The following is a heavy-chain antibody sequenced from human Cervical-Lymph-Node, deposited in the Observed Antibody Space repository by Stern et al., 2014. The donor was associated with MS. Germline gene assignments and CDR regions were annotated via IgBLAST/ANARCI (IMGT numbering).Heavy chain of an antibody. V-gene: IGHV3-23*04. J-gene: IGHJ4*02. CDR2: ISRSGDST. D-gene: IGHD4-17*01. Sequence: EVQLVESGGGLVQPGGSLRLSCAASGFTFSAHGLSWVRQAPGKGLAWVSGISRSGDSTYYADSVKGRFTISRDNAKNTLYLQMNSLRADDTAIYYCARDGYGVYVFYFDYWGQGSLVTVSS. CDR3: ARDGYGVYVFYFDY. CDR1: GFTFSAHG.